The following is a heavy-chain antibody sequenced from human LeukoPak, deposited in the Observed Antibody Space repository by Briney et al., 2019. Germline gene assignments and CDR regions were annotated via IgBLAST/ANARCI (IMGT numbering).Heavy chain of an antibody. V-gene: IGHV4-59*08. CDR1: GDSISSYY. Sequence: PSETLSLTCTVSGDSISSYYWSWIRQPPGKGLEWIGYIYYSGSTNYNPSLKSRVTISVDTSKNQFSLKLSSVTAADTAVYYCARRGYYDTLTGSYYYYGMDVWGQGTTVTVSS. CDR3: ARRGYYDTLTGSYYYYGMDV. J-gene: IGHJ6*02. CDR2: IYYSGST. D-gene: IGHD3-9*01.